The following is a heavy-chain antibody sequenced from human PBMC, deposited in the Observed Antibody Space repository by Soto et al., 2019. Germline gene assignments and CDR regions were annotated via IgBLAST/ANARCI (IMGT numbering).Heavy chain of an antibody. CDR3: AREMYSSDYFVKWFEP. CDR1: GFSFSSYA. D-gene: IGHD6-19*01. Sequence: QVRLVESGGGVVQPGRSLRLSCTASGFSFSSYAMYWFRQPPGKGLEWVAVISHDGINKHYADSVKGRVTVSRDNSNHSLDLQRNSLGGEDTAMYYCAREMYSSDYFVKWFEPWGQGTLVTVSS. CDR2: ISHDGINK. V-gene: IGHV3-30-3*01. J-gene: IGHJ5*02.